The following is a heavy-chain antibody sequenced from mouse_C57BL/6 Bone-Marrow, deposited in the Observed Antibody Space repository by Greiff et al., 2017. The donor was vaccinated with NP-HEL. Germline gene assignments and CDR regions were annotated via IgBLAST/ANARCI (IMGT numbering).Heavy chain of an antibody. CDR3: ASEGREIGYFDV. Sequence: EVQLQQPGAELVKPGASVKLSCTASGFNIKDYYMHWVKQRTEQGLEWIGRIDPEDGETKYVPKFQGKATITADTSSNTAYLQLSSLTSEDTAVYYWASEGREIGYFDVWGTGTTVTVSS. CDR2: IDPEDGET. CDR1: GFNIKDYY. V-gene: IGHV14-2*01. D-gene: IGHD5-1-1*01. J-gene: IGHJ1*03.